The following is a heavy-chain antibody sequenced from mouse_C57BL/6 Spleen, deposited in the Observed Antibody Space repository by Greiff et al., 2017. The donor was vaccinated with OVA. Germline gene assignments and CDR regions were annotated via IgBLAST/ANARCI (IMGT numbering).Heavy chain of an antibody. J-gene: IGHJ1*03. D-gene: IGHD1-1*01. Sequence: VQLQQPGAELVKPGASVKMSCKASGYTFTSYWITWVKPRPGQGLEWIGDIYPGSGSTNYNEKFKSKATLTVDTSSSTAYMQLSSLTSEDSAVYYCARYGSNYYWYFDVWGTGTTVTVSS. CDR2: IYPGSGST. V-gene: IGHV1-55*01. CDR3: ARYGSNYYWYFDV. CDR1: GYTFTSYW.